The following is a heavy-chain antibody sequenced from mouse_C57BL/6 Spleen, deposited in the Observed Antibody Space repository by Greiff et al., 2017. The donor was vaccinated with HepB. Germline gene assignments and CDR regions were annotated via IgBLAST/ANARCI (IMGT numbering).Heavy chain of an antibody. V-gene: IGHV14-2*01. D-gene: IGHD1-1*02. CDR1: GFNIKDYY. J-gene: IGHJ4*01. CDR3: ASGNYYAMDY. Sequence: EVQLQQSGAELVKPGASVKLSCTASGFNIKDYYMHWVKQRTEQGLEWIGRIDHEDGETKYAPNFQGKATITADTSSNTAYLQLSSLTSEKTAVYYAASGNYYAMDYWGQGTSVTVSS. CDR2: IDHEDGET.